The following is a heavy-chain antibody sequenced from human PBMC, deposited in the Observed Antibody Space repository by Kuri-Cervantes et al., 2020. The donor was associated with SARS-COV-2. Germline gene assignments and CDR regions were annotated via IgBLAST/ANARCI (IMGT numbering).Heavy chain of an antibody. CDR2: INPDSGGT. V-gene: IGHV1-2*02. CDR1: AYTFTGYY. D-gene: IGHD3-9*01. CDR3: ARGALPYDILTGYPMEYYYYMDV. J-gene: IGHJ6*03. Sequence: ASVQITCRASAYTFTGYYMHWVRQAPGQGLEWMGWINPDSGGTNYAQKSQGRVTMTRDTSISTAYMVLSRLRSDDTAVYYCARGALPYDILTGYPMEYYYYMDVWGQGTMVTVSS.